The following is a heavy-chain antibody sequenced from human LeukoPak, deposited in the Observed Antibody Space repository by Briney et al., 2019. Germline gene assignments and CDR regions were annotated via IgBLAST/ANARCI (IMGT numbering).Heavy chain of an antibody. CDR3: ASITMVRGALDY. CDR2: ISAYNGNT. V-gene: IGHV1-18*01. D-gene: IGHD3-10*01. CDR1: GYTFTSYG. Sequence: ASVKVSCKASGYTFTSYGISWVRQAPGQGLERMGWISAYNGNTNYAQKLRGRVTMTTDTSTSTAYMELRSLRSDDTAVYYCASITMVRGALDYWGQGTLVTVSS. J-gene: IGHJ4*02.